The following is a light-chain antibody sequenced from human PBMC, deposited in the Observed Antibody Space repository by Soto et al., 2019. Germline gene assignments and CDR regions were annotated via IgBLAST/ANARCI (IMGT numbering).Light chain of an antibody. CDR2: DVS. CDR1: SSDVGGYNY. Sequence: QSALTQPAFVSGSPGQSITISCTGTSSDVGGYNYVSWYQQHPGKAPKLMSYDVSNRPSGVSNRFSGSKSGNTASLTISGLQAEDEADYYCSSYTSSSTLYVFRTGTKVTVL. V-gene: IGLV2-14*01. J-gene: IGLJ1*01. CDR3: SSYTSSSTLYV.